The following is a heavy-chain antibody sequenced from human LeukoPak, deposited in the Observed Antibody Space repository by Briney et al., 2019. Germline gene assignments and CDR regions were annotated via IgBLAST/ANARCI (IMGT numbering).Heavy chain of an antibody. D-gene: IGHD6-13*01. J-gene: IGHJ4*02. V-gene: IGHV1-24*01. CDR3: ARDEGLMYSSPGAELY. Sequence: GASVKVSCKVSGYTLTELSMHWVRQAPGKGLEWMGGFDPEDGETIYAQKFQGRVTMTEDTSTDTAYMELSSLRSEDTAVYYCARDEGLMYSSPGAELYWGQGTLVTVSS. CDR1: GYTLTELS. CDR2: FDPEDGET.